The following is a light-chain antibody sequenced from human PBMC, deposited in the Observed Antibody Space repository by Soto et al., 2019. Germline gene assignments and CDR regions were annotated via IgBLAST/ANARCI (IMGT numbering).Light chain of an antibody. J-gene: IGLJ1*01. CDR1: SSDVGGYNY. V-gene: IGLV2-11*01. Sequence: QSALTQPRSVSGSPGQSVTISCTGTSSDVGGYNYVSWYQQHPGKAPKVMIYDVSERPSGVPDRFSGSKSGNTASLTISGLQAEDEDDYYCCSYAGSPRYVSGTGTKLTVL. CDR2: DVS. CDR3: CSYAGSPRYV.